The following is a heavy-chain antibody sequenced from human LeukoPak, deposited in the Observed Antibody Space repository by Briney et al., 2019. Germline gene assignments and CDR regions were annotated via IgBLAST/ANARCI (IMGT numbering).Heavy chain of an antibody. CDR2: MNPNSGNT. Sequence: SVKVSCKASGYTFTSYDINWVRQATGQGREWMGWMNPNSGNTGYAQKFQGRVTMTRNTSISTAYMELSSLRSEDTAVYYCARAAAVAGTGFDPWGQGTLVTVSS. CDR1: GYTFTSYD. J-gene: IGHJ5*02. CDR3: ARAAAVAGTGFDP. V-gene: IGHV1-8*01. D-gene: IGHD6-19*01.